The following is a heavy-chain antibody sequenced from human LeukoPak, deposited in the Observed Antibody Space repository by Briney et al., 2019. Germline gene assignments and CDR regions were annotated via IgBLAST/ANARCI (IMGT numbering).Heavy chain of an antibody. Sequence: SETLSLTCTVSGYSISSGYYWGWIQQPPGKGLEWIGSIYHSGSTYYNPSLKSRVTISVDTSKNQFSLKLSSVTAADTAVYYCARRPGGYCSSTSCYPNWFDPWGQGTLVTVSS. CDR2: IYHSGST. J-gene: IGHJ5*02. CDR3: ARRPGGYCSSTSCYPNWFDP. CDR1: GYSISSGYY. D-gene: IGHD2-2*01. V-gene: IGHV4-38-2*02.